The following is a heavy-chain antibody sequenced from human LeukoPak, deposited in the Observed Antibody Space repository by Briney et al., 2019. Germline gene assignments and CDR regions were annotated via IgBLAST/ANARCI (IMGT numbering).Heavy chain of an antibody. Sequence: GGSLRLSCAASGFTFSSYSMNWVRKAPGKGLEWVSYIGSSSSTIYYADSVKGRFTISRDNAKNSLYLQMNSLRDEDTAVYYCARTMYYDILTGYCDYWGQGTLVTVSS. CDR1: GFTFSSYS. CDR3: ARTMYYDILTGYCDY. CDR2: IGSSSSTI. J-gene: IGHJ4*02. V-gene: IGHV3-48*02. D-gene: IGHD3-9*01.